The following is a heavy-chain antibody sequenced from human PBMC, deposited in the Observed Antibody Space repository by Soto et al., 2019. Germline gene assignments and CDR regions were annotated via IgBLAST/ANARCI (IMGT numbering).Heavy chain of an antibody. CDR2: IYTSGST. J-gene: IGHJ4*02. Sequence: QVQLQESGPGLVKPSETLSLTCTVSGGSISSSYWSWLRQPAGEGLAWIGRIYTSGSTNSNPSPKRRITMAIDTPKNQSTLKLTAVTAADTAVYDCARRVGGYFDFWGQGILVTVSS. CDR1: GGSISSSY. CDR3: ARRVGGYFDF. V-gene: IGHV4-4*07.